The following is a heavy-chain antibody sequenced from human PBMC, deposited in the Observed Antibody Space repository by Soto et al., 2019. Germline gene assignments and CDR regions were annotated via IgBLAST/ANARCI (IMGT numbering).Heavy chain of an antibody. V-gene: IGHV4-34*01. CDR3: ARGATGRYYYYYMDV. J-gene: IGHJ6*03. Sequence: PSETLSLTCAVYGGSFSGYYWSWIRQPPGKGLEWIGEINHSGSTNYNPSLKSRVTMSVDTSKNQFSLKLISVTAADTAVYYCARGATGRYYYYYMDVWGKGTTVTVSS. D-gene: IGHD3-10*01. CDR2: INHSGST. CDR1: GGSFSGYY.